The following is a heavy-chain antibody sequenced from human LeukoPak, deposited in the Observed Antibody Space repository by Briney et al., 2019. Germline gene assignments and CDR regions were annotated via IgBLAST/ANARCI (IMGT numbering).Heavy chain of an antibody. CDR2: IKHDGSEK. CDR3: ARGIVVSPAAPYSWFDP. Sequence: GGSLRLSCAASGFIFTNYFMSWVRQAPGKGLEWVASIKHDGSEKYYVDSVRGRFTISGDNTMNSLYLQMSSLRAEDTAVYYCARGIVVSPAAPYSWFDPGGQGTLVTVSS. J-gene: IGHJ5*02. CDR1: GFIFTNYF. V-gene: IGHV3-7*01. D-gene: IGHD2-2*01.